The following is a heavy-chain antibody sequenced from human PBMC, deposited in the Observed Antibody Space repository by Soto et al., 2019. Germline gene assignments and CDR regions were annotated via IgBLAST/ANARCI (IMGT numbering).Heavy chain of an antibody. J-gene: IGHJ4*02. D-gene: IGHD6-19*01. CDR2: IYWDDDK. V-gene: IGHV2-5*02. CDR1: GFSLSSTRMA. Sequence: QITLKESGPTLVKPTQTLTLTCTFSGFSLSSTRMAVGWIRQPPGKALEWLALIYWDDDKRYSPFLKSRLTIXXXNXXNQVDLTMSNMDPVDTARYYCAHIVVAGLGYYFDYWGQGTLVTVSS. CDR3: AHIVVAGLGYYFDY.